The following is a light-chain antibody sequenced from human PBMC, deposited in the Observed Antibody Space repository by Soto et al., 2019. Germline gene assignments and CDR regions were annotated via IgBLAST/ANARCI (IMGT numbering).Light chain of an antibody. V-gene: IGKV1-9*01. CDR1: QGISNY. CDR2: TAS. Sequence: DIQLTQSPSFLSASVGDRVTITSRASQGISNYLAWYQRKPGKAPKLLIYTASTLQSGVPSRFSGSGSGTEFTLTISSLQPEDFATYYCQQLNSYPLTFGGGTKVEIK. CDR3: QQLNSYPLT. J-gene: IGKJ4*01.